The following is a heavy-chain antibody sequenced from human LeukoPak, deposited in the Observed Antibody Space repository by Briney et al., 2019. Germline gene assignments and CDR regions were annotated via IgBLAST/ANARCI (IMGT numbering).Heavy chain of an antibody. V-gene: IGHV1-69*04. CDR1: GGTFSSYA. CDR2: IIPILGIA. J-gene: IGHJ3*02. Sequence: VASVKVSCKASGGTFSSYAISWVRQAPGQGLEWMGRIIPILGIANCAQKFQGRVTITADKSTSTAYMGLSSLRSEDTAVYYCARGRGSGWNDAFDIWGQGTMVTVSS. D-gene: IGHD6-19*01. CDR3: ARGRGSGWNDAFDI.